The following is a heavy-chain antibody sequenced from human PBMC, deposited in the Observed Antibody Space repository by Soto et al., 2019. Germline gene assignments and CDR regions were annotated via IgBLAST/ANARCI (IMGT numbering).Heavy chain of an antibody. Sequence: PGGSLRLSCAASGFTFSNYAMDWVRQPPGKGLEWVSVISGNGDSTYYTDSVKGRFTFSRDNSKNTMYLQMNSLRAEDTAIYYCVKGYHNSWTYLAGHDIWGQGTMVTVSS. J-gene: IGHJ3*02. CDR1: GFTFSNYA. CDR3: VKGYHNSWTYLAGHDI. D-gene: IGHD2-2*01. CDR2: ISGNGDST. V-gene: IGHV3-23*01.